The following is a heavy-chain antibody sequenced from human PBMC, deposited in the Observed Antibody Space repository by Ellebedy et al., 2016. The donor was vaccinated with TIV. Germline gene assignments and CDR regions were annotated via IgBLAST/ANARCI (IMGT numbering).Heavy chain of an antibody. J-gene: IGHJ6*02. CDR1: GFTFSSYE. CDR3: SRDSPTYYYGSGSPFFYYYYGMDV. CDR2: ISSSGSTI. Sequence: PGGSLRLSCAASGFTFSSYEMNWVRQAPGKGLEWVSYISSSGSTIYYAAPVNGRFTISRDNAKNSLYLQMNSLRAEDTAVYYCSRDSPTYYYGSGSPFFYYYYGMDVWGQGTTVTVSS. D-gene: IGHD3-10*01. V-gene: IGHV3-48*03.